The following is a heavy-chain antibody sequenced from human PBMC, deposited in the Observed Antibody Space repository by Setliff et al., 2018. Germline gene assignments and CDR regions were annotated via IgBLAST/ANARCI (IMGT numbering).Heavy chain of an antibody. CDR3: ARVGDSSGWYFSRYFDY. Sequence: NPSETLSLTCTVSGYSISSGYYWGWIRQPPGKGLEWIGSIYHSGSTYYNPSLKSRVTISVDTSKNQFSLKLSSVTAADTAVYYCARVGDSSGWYFSRYFDYWGQGTLVTVSS. CDR1: GYSISSGYY. CDR2: IYHSGST. J-gene: IGHJ4*02. D-gene: IGHD6-19*01. V-gene: IGHV4-38-2*02.